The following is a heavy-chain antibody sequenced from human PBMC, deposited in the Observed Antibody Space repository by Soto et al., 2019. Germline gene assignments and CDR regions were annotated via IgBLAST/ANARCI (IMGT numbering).Heavy chain of an antibody. CDR3: AREIRGMIFAWFDP. V-gene: IGHV4-4*02. J-gene: IGHJ5*02. Sequence: SETLSLTCAVSSGSISSSNWWSWVRQPPGKGLEWIGEIYHSGSTNYNPSLKSRVTISVDKSKNQFSLKLSSVTAADTAVYYCAREIRGMIFAWFDPWGQGTLVTVPS. CDR2: IYHSGST. D-gene: IGHD3-16*01. CDR1: SGSISSSNW.